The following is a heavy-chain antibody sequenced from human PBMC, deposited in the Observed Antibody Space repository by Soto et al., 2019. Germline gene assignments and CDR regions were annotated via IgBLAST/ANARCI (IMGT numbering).Heavy chain of an antibody. J-gene: IGHJ6*02. D-gene: IGHD5-12*01. V-gene: IGHV6-1*01. CDR1: GDSVSSNSAA. CDR2: TYYRSKWYN. CDR3: ARASGYDLGGYYYYGMDV. Sequence: SQTLSLTCAISGDSVSSNSAAWNWIRQSPSRGLEWLGRTYYRSKWYNDYAVSVKSRITINPDTSKNQFSLQLNSVTPEDTAVYYCARASGYDLGGYYYYGMDVWGQGTTVTVSS.